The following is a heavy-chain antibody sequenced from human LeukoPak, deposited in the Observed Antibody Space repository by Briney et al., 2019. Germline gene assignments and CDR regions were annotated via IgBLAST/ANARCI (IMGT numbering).Heavy chain of an antibody. J-gene: IGHJ4*02. CDR3: AKGLKPAMASRSNYFDY. V-gene: IGHV3-23*01. CDR2: ISGSGGST. CDR1: GFTFSSYA. Sequence: GGSLRLSCAASGFTFSSYAMNWVGQAPGKGLEGVSAISGSGGSTYYADSVKGRFTISRYNSKNTLYLQMNSLRAEDTAVYYCAKGLKPAMASRSNYFDYWGQGTLVSVSS. D-gene: IGHD2-8*01.